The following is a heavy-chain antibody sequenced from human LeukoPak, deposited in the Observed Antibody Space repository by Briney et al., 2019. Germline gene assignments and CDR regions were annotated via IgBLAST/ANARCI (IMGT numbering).Heavy chain of an antibody. CDR2: VYYSGSS. D-gene: IGHD5-18*01. J-gene: IGHJ4*02. CDR1: GGSINGYY. V-gene: IGHV4-59*01. Sequence: SETLSLTCTVSGGSINGYYWTWIRQSPGKGLEWIGYVYYSGSSNYNPSLKSRVTISVDTSKNQFSLKLSSVTAADTAVYYCARDTAMAYFDYWGQGTLVTVSS. CDR3: ARDTAMAYFDY.